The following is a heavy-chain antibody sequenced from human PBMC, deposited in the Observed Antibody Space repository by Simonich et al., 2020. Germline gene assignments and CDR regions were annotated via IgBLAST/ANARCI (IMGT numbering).Heavy chain of an antibody. CDR3: ARPLGIVWAFDI. CDR1: GGSFCGYY. D-gene: IGHD3-16*01. Sequence: QVQLQQWGAGLLKPSETLSLTCAVYGGSFCGYYWGWIRQPPGKGLEWIGEINHSGRTNYNPSLKSRVTISVDTSKNQFSLKLSSVTAADTAVYYCARPLGIVWAFDIWGQGTMVTVSS. J-gene: IGHJ3*02. CDR2: INHSGRT. V-gene: IGHV4-34*01.